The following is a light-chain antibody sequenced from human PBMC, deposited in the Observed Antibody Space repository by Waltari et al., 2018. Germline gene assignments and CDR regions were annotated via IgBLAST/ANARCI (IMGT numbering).Light chain of an antibody. CDR2: LIS. CDR3: MQATQFPHT. V-gene: IGKV2-24*01. Sequence: DVVMTQTPLSSPLTLRQPAPISRRSRQSLVPGGGQTYLRWLQQRPGQPPRLLIYLISNRVSGVPDRFSGSGAGTEFTLKISRVESEDVGVYYCMQATQFPHTFGQGTKLEIK. J-gene: IGKJ2*01. CDR1: QSLVPGGGQTY.